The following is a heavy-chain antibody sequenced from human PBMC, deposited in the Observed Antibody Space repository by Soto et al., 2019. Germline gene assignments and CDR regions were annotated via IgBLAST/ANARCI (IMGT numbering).Heavy chain of an antibody. J-gene: IGHJ4*02. CDR2: ISYDGSNK. CDR3: AKDRGTAGLDY. D-gene: IGHD1-1*01. V-gene: IGHV3-30*18. CDR1: GFTFSSYG. Sequence: QVQLVESGGGVVQPGRSLRLSCAASGFTFSSYGMHWVRQAPGKGLEGVAVISYDGSNKYYADSVKGRFTISRDNSKNTLYLQMNSLRAEDTAVYYCAKDRGTAGLDYWGQGTLVTVSS.